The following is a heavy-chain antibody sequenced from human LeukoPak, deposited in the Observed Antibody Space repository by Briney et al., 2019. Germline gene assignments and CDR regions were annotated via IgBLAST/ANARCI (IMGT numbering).Heavy chain of an antibody. Sequence: GESLKISCKGSGYSFTSYWIGWVRQMPGKGLEWMGIIYPGDSDTRYSPSFQGQVTISADRSISTAYLQWSSLKASDTAMYYRARKAGSGSLFFYYYMDVWGKGSTVTISS. CDR3: ARKAGSGSLFFYYYMDV. CDR1: GYSFTSYW. D-gene: IGHD3-10*01. CDR2: IYPGDSDT. J-gene: IGHJ6*03. V-gene: IGHV5-51*01.